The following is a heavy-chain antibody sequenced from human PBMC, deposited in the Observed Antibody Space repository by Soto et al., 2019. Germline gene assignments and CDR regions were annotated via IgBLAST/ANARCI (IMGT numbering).Heavy chain of an antibody. CDR1: GFTFSTYW. CDR2: IKADGSAE. Sequence: EVQLAASGGGLVQPGGSLRLSCAASGFTFSTYWMSWVRHAPGKGLEWLAHIKADGSAENYVDSAKGRFTISRDNAKNSLSLQINSLRVDDTAVYYCARDLTALDYGGQGALVIVSS. V-gene: IGHV3-7*03. J-gene: IGHJ4*02. D-gene: IGHD5-18*01. CDR3: ARDLTALDY.